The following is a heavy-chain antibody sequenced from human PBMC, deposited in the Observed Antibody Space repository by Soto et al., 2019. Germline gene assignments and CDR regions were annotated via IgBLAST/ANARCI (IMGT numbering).Heavy chain of an antibody. J-gene: IGHJ6*02. CDR1: GFIFRNYA. V-gene: IGHV3-33*01. CDR3: ARDSYGLDV. Sequence: GGSLRLSCEASGFIFRNYAMHWVRQAQGKGLEWVAVIWHDETNKYYADSVKGRFTISRDNSKNTLYLEMNSPRAEDTALYYCARDSYGLDVWGQGTTVTVSS. CDR2: IWHDETNK.